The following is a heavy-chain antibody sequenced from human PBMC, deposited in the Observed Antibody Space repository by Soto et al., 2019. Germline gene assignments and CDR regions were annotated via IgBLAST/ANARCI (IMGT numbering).Heavy chain of an antibody. D-gene: IGHD6-13*01. CDR2: IKNKANSYTT. CDR3: TRSRLGSSRTSAY. J-gene: IGHJ1*01. Sequence: EVQLVESGGGLVQPEGSLRLSCAASGFTFSDHYMDWVRQAPGKGLEWVGRIKNKANSYTTEYAAPVKGRFIISRDDSQISVSLQISLLKSDERAVAYSTRSRLGSSRTSAYWAQGHLVTVSS. CDR1: GFTFSDHY. V-gene: IGHV3-72*01.